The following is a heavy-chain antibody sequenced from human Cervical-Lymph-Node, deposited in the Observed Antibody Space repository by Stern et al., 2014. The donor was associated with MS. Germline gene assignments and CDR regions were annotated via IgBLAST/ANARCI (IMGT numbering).Heavy chain of an antibody. CDR2: ISGSGGST. CDR3: ANNIVATQDFDY. D-gene: IGHD5-12*01. CDR1: GFTFSSYA. J-gene: IGHJ4*02. V-gene: IGHV3-23*04. Sequence: VQLVGSGGGLVQPGGSLRLSCAASGFTFSSYAMSWVRQAPGKGLEWVTAISGSGGSTYYADSVKGRFTISRDNSKNTLYLQMTSLRAEDTAVYYCANNIVATQDFDYWGQGTLVTVSS.